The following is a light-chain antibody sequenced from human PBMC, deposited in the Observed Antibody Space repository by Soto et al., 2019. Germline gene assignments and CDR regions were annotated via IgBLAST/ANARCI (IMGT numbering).Light chain of an antibody. CDR2: DSS. J-gene: IGKJ5*01. Sequence: DIQMTQSPSSLSASVGDRVTITCQASQDITNYLNWYQQKPGKAPKLLIHDSSNLETGVPSRFIGSGSGTYFSFSISSLQTEDIATYYCLQYDTLPLTFGHGTRLEIK. V-gene: IGKV1-33*01. CDR1: QDITNY. CDR3: LQYDTLPLT.